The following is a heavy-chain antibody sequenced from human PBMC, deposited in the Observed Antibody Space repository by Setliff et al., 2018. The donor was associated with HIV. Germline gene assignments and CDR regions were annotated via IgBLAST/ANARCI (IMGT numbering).Heavy chain of an antibody. V-gene: IGHV4-4*09. D-gene: IGHD3-22*01. CDR1: GGSVNDFY. Sequence: SETLSLTCTVSGGSVNDFYCNWIRQPPGKGPEWIGYIHSSGSTIYNPSLKSRITISLDTSKEQFSLELSSATAADTAVYYCARTPEDYDQYFFDRWGQGTLVTVSS. CDR3: ARTPEDYDQYFFDR. CDR2: IHSSGST. J-gene: IGHJ4*02.